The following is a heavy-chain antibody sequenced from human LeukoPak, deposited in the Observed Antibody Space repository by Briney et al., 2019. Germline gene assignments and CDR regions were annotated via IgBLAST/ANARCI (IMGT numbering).Heavy chain of an antibody. CDR3: ARQSCGAYAFYASDI. CDR1: GFNFNSYS. J-gene: IGHJ3*02. V-gene: IGHV3-21*01. CDR2: ITSRTNYK. Sequence: GGSLRLSCAASGFNFNSYSMDWVRQAPGKGLEWVSSITSRTNYKYYADSVKGRFTISRDSSKSSLYLQMNSLRVEDTAVYFCARQSCGAYAFYASDIWGQGTVVTVSS. D-gene: IGHD2-21*01.